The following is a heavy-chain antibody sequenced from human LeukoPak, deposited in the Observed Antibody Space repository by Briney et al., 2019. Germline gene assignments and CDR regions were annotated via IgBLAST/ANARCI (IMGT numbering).Heavy chain of an antibody. V-gene: IGHV4-59*01. J-gene: IGHJ5*02. Sequence: SETLSLTCPVSGGSISSYYWSWVRQPPGKGLEWIGYIYSSGSTNYKPSLKSRVTISVDTSKNQFSLKLSSVTAADTAVYYCARDNRNKILRFLEWSHRWFDPWGQGTLVTVSS. CDR3: ARDNRNKILRFLEWSHRWFDP. CDR1: GGSISSYY. D-gene: IGHD3-3*01. CDR2: IYSSGST.